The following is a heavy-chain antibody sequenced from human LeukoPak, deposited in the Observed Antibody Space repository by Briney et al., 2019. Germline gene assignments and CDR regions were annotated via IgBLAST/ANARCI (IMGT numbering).Heavy chain of an antibody. CDR2: INHSGST. J-gene: IGHJ4*02. V-gene: IGHV4-34*01. Sequence: SETLSLTXAVYGGSFSGYYWTWIRQSPGKGLEWIGEINHSGSTNYNPSLKSRVTISLDTSTDQFSLKLSSVTAADTALYFCARGPSVRYYAGSGYYYFDYWGQGTLVTVSS. D-gene: IGHD3-22*01. CDR3: ARGPSVRYYAGSGYYYFDY. CDR1: GGSFSGYY.